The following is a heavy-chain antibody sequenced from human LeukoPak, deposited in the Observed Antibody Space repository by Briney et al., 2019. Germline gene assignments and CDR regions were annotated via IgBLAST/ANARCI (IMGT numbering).Heavy chain of an antibody. CDR3: ARNYDSSGAPDAFDI. CDR2: IYHSGST. J-gene: IGHJ3*02. D-gene: IGHD3-22*01. V-gene: IGHV4-4*02. CDR1: GGSISSSNW. Sequence: SGTLSLTCAVSGGSISSSNWWSWVRQPPGKGLEWIGEIYHSGSTNYNPSLKSRVTISVDKSKNQFSLKLSSVTAADTAVYYCARNYDSSGAPDAFDIWGQGTMVTVSS.